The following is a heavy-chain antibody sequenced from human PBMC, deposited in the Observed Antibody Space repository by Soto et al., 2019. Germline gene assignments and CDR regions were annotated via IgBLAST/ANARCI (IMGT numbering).Heavy chain of an antibody. J-gene: IGHJ6*02. D-gene: IGHD6-19*01. CDR3: AKDRYSSGWQPTINYYYYSGMDL. Sequence: GGSLRLSCAASGFTFSSHGMHWVRQAPGKGLEWVAVISYDGSNKYYADSVKGRFTISRDNSKNTLYLQMNSLRAEDTAVYYCAKDRYSSGWQPTINYYYYSGMDLWGQGTTVTVSS. CDR1: GFTFSSHG. CDR2: ISYDGSNK. V-gene: IGHV3-30*18.